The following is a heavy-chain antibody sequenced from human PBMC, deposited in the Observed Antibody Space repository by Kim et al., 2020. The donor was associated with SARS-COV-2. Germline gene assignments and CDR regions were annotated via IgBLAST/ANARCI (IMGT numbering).Heavy chain of an antibody. D-gene: IGHD6-13*01. Sequence: DYAVSVKSRITINPDTSKNQFSLQLNSVTPEDTAVYYCARDGYSSSSFDYWGQGTLVTVSS. CDR3: ARDGYSSSSFDY. V-gene: IGHV6-1*01. J-gene: IGHJ4*02.